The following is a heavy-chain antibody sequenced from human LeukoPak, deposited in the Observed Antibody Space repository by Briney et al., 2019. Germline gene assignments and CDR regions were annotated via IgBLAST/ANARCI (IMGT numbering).Heavy chain of an antibody. Sequence: GGSLRLSCAASGFTFSSYAMSWVRQAPGKGLEWVSAISGSGASTYYADSVKGRFTISRDNSKNNLYLQMNSLRAEDTAVYCCARGQIAVAGHYGAGPSDSWGQGTLVTVSS. CDR2: ISGSGAST. CDR3: ARGQIAVAGHYGAGPSDS. V-gene: IGHV3-23*01. CDR1: GFTFSSYA. D-gene: IGHD6-19*01. J-gene: IGHJ4*02.